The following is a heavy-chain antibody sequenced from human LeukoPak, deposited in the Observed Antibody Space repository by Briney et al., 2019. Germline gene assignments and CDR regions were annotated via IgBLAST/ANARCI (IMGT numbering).Heavy chain of an antibody. D-gene: IGHD1-26*01. CDR3: AKFSAWDLPDYYYALDV. J-gene: IGHJ6*02. V-gene: IGHV3-23*01. CDR1: RGSLRDYA. CDR2: IPGSNSI. Sequence: GGSLRLSCAASRGSLRDYAVSWVRQAPGRGLEWVSAIPGSNSIYDANSAKARFFISRDNSQNTVYLQMNSLRAEDTAVYYCAKFSAWDLPDYYYALDVWGQGTTVTVTS.